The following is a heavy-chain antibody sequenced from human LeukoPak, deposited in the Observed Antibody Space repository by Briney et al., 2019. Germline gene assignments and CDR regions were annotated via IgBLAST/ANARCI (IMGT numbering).Heavy chain of an antibody. Sequence: GASVKVSCKPSGYTFTDYALHWVRQAPGQSLEWMGWTNGATGNTRFSQVFQGRLTITIDTSASTGYMELSSLRSEDTAVYYCARSPGGNARTWLDYWGQGTLVSVSS. CDR3: ARSPGGNARTWLDY. CDR2: TNGATGNT. J-gene: IGHJ4*02. V-gene: IGHV1-3*02. CDR1: GYTFTDYA. D-gene: IGHD4-23*01.